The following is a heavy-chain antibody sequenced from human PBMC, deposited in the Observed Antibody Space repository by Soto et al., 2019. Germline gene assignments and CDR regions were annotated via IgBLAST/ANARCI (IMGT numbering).Heavy chain of an antibody. J-gene: IGHJ3*02. CDR3: ARNGDYDFWSGYPKNAFDI. CDR2: IIPIFGTA. D-gene: IGHD3-3*01. CDR1: GGTFSSYA. V-gene: IGHV1-69*01. Sequence: QVQLVQSGAEVKKPGSSVKVSCKASGGTFSSYAISWVRQAPGQGLEWMGGIIPIFGTANYAQKFQGRVTITADESTSTAYMELSSLRSDDTAVYYCARNGDYDFWSGYPKNAFDIWGQGTMVTVSS.